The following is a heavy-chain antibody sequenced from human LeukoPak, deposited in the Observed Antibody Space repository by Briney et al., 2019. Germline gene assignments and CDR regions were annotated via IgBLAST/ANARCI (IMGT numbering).Heavy chain of an antibody. CDR2: ISGDGGDT. V-gene: IGHV3-43*02. J-gene: IGHJ6*02. CDR1: GFSLDDCA. D-gene: IGHD6-19*01. CDR3: AKDRLPEGIAVAGTDDGMDV. Sequence: PGGSLRLSCVASGFSLDDCAMHWVRQVPGKGLEWVSLISGDGGDTYYADSVKGRFTISRDNSRNSLYLQMNSLRTEDTAFYYCAKDRLPEGIAVAGTDDGMDVWGQGTTVTVSS.